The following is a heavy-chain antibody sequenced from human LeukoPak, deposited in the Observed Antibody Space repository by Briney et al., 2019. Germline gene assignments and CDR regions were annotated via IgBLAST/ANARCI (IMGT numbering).Heavy chain of an antibody. V-gene: IGHV1-8*01. Sequence: GASVKVSCKASGYTFTSYDINWVRQATGQGLEWMGWMNPNSGNTGYSQKFQGRVTMTRNTSISTAYMELSSLRSEDTAVYYCARVGTMVRGVTGDWGQGTLVTVSS. CDR2: MNPNSGNT. D-gene: IGHD3-10*01. CDR1: GYTFTSYD. CDR3: ARVGTMVRGVTGD. J-gene: IGHJ4*02.